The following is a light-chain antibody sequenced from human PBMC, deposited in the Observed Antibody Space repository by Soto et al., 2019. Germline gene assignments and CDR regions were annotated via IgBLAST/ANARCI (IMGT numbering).Light chain of an antibody. Sequence: QSALTQPASVSGSPGQSVTISCTGTSSDVGGYNYVSWYQQHPGKAPKFMIYDVSNRPSGVSNRFSGSKSGNTASLTISGLQAEDEADYYCSSYTSSSTSYVVFGGGTKLTVL. CDR2: DVS. CDR1: SSDVGGYNY. J-gene: IGLJ2*01. V-gene: IGLV2-14*01. CDR3: SSYTSSSTSYVV.